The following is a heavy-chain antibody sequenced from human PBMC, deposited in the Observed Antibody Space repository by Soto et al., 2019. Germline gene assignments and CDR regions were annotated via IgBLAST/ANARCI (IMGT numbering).Heavy chain of an antibody. V-gene: IGHV3-23*01. CDR1: GVTFSSDA. Sequence: GGSLRLSCAASGVTFSSDAMSWVRHAPGKGLEWVSAVSGGGVSPYYADSVKRRFKISRDNSKNTLYMQINSLRAADTAVYYCAKDFPRGSGPKGFDYWGQGTLVTVSS. D-gene: IGHD3-10*01. CDR3: AKDFPRGSGPKGFDY. CDR2: VSGGGVSP. J-gene: IGHJ4*02.